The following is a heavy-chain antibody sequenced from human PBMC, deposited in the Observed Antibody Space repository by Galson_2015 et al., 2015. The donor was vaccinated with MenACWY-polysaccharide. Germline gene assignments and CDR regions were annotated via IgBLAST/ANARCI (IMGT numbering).Heavy chain of an antibody. CDR1: GYTFTSYE. Sequence: SVKVSCEASGYTFTSYEINWVRQAPGQGLEWMGWMNPNSGNIGYAQKFLGKFTMTRDTSIGTAYMELNDLRPEHTAVYYCARAGYKASDYWGQGTLVTVSS. V-gene: IGHV1-8*01. CDR3: ARAGYKASDY. J-gene: IGHJ4*02. D-gene: IGHD5-18*01. CDR2: MNPNSGNI.